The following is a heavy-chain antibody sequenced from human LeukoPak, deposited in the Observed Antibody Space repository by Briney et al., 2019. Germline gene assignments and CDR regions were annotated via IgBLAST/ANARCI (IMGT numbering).Heavy chain of an antibody. J-gene: IGHJ5*02. CDR3: ARGNKDYGDYARGLSDH. CDR1: GFTFSSYA. D-gene: IGHD4-17*01. Sequence: GGSLRLSCAASGFTFSSYAMHWVRQAPGKGLEWVAVISYDGSNKYYADSVKGRFTISRDNSKNTLYLQMNSLRSEDTAVYYCARGNKDYGDYARGLSDHWGQGTLVTVSS. CDR2: ISYDGSNK. V-gene: IGHV3-30*04.